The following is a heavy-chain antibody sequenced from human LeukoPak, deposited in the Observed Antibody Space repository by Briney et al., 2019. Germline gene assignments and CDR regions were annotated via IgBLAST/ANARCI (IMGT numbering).Heavy chain of an antibody. CDR2: ISWNSGSI. CDR3: AKGRAYYYGSGRGGYYFDY. J-gene: IGHJ4*02. Sequence: GGSLRLSCAASGFTFDDYAMHRVRQAPGKGLEWVSGISWNSGSIGYADSVKGRFTISRDNAKNSLYLQMNSLRAEDTALYYCAKGRAYYYGSGRGGYYFDYWGQGTLVTVSS. D-gene: IGHD3-10*01. CDR1: GFTFDDYA. V-gene: IGHV3-9*01.